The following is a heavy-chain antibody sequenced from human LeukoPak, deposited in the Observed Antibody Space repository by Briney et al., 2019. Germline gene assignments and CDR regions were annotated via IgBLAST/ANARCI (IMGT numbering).Heavy chain of an antibody. CDR3: ARQPLGYCSGGSCFHFDY. V-gene: IGHV1-18*01. CDR1: GYTFTSYG. CDR2: ISAYNGNT. Sequence: GASVKVSCKASGYTFTSYGISWVRQAPGQGLEWMGWISAYNGNTNYAQKLQGRVTMTTDTSTSTAYMELSSLRSEDTAVYYCARQPLGYCSGGSCFHFDYWGQGTLVTVSS. J-gene: IGHJ4*02. D-gene: IGHD2-15*01.